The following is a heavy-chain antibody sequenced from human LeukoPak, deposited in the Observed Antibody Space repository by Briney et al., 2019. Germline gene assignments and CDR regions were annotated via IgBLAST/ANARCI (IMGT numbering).Heavy chain of an antibody. J-gene: IGHJ3*02. CDR1: GDTFTIND. V-gene: IGHV1-8*02. Sequence: ASVKVSCKASGDTFTINDINWVRQATGQGLEWMGWMNPNSGNTGYAQKFQGRVTMTRNISITTAYMELTDLRSEDTAVYYCARVTAAGTWTFDIWGQGTTVTVSS. D-gene: IGHD6-13*01. CDR2: MNPNSGNT. CDR3: ARVTAAGTWTFDI.